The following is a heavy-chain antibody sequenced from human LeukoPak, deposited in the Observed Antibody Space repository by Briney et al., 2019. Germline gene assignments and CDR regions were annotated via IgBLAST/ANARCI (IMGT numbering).Heavy chain of an antibody. CDR3: ARHLHRRVWDLGGYTFDY. V-gene: IGHV1-18*01. D-gene: IGHD2-2*02. Sequence: GASVKVSCKVSGYTFLNYGISWVRQAPGQGLEWVGRISAYNGNTKYAQKFQGRVTMTTDTSTTTGYLELRSLSSDDTAVYYCARHLHRRVWDLGGYTFDYWGQGTLISVSS. J-gene: IGHJ4*02. CDR2: ISAYNGNT. CDR1: GYTFLNYG.